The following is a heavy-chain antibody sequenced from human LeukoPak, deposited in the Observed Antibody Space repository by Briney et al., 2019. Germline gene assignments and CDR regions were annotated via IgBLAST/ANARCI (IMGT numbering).Heavy chain of an antibody. J-gene: IGHJ4*02. CDR3: AISDYCSSSSCSFDY. CDR1: GYSFTCYW. V-gene: IGHV5-51*01. D-gene: IGHD2-2*01. CDR2: IYPGDSDT. Sequence: GESLKISCKGSGYSFTCYWIGWARQMPGKGLEWMGIIYPGDSDTRYSPSFQGQVTMSADKSISTAYLQWSSLKASDSVIYYCAISDYCSSSSCSFDYWGQGTLVTVSS.